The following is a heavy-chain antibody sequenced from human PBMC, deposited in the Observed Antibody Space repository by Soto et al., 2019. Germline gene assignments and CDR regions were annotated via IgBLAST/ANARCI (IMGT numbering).Heavy chain of an antibody. CDR1: GGTFSSYA. J-gene: IGHJ5*02. CDR3: ASEMRTRVIAWFYX. V-gene: IGHV1-69*13. Sequence: SMKVSCNASGGTFSSYAIGWVRQAPGQGLEWMGVIIPIFGTANYAKKFQGRVTITADESTSTAYMELSSLRSEDTAVYYCASEMRTRVIAWFYXWGQGTLVTVSX. CDR2: IIPIFGTA. D-gene: IGHD2-2*01.